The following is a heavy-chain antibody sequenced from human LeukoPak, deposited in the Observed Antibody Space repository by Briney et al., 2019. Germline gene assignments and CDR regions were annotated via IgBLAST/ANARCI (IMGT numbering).Heavy chain of an antibody. CDR2: IYYSGST. V-gene: IGHV4-61*01. CDR1: GGSVSSGSYY. J-gene: IGHJ6*02. Sequence: SQTLSLTCTVSGGSVSSGSYYWSWIRQPPGKGLEWIGYIYYSGSTNYNPSLKSRVTISVDTSENQFSPKLSSVTAADTAVYYCATQYSGSFPYYYYGMDVWGQGTTVTVSS. CDR3: ATQYSGSFPYYYYGMDV. D-gene: IGHD1-26*01.